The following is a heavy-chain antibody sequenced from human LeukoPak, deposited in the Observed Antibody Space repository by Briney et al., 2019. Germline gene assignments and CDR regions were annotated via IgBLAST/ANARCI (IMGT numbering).Heavy chain of an antibody. CDR2: IIPIFGTA. CDR3: ARGEGSVKSVDYYYMDV. D-gene: IGHD4-11*01. CDR1: GGTFSSYA. J-gene: IGHJ6*03. Sequence: SVKVSCKASGGTFSSYAISWVRQAPGQGLEWMGGIIPIFGTANYAQKFQGRVTITAVESTSTAYMELSSLRSEDTAVYYCARGEGSVKSVDYYYMDVWGKGTTVTVSS. V-gene: IGHV1-69*01.